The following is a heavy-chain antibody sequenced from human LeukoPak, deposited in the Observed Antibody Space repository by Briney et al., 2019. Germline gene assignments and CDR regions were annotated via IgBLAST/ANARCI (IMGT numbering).Heavy chain of an antibody. CDR1: GFTFDDYG. D-gene: IGHD4-11*01. CDR2: INWNGGST. CDR3: ARQLLPTASWFDP. J-gene: IGHJ5*02. V-gene: IGHV3-20*04. Sequence: GSLRLSCAASGFTFDDYGMSWVRQAPAKGLEWVSGINWNGGSTGYADSVKGRFTISRDNAKNSLYLQMNSLRAEDTAFYYCARQLLPTASWFDPWGQGTLVTVSS.